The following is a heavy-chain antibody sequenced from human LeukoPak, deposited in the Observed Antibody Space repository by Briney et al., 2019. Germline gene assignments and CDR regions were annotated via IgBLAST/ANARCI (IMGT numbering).Heavy chain of an antibody. Sequence: ASVKVSCKASGYTFTSYYMHWVRQAPGQGLEWMGIINPSGGSTSYAQKFQGRVTMTRDTSTNTVYMELSSLRSEDTAVYYCARGVTCGGDCYTLYDYWGQGTLVTVSS. CDR3: ARGVTCGGDCYTLYDY. CDR2: INPSGGST. D-gene: IGHD2-21*02. CDR1: GYTFTSYY. J-gene: IGHJ4*02. V-gene: IGHV1-46*01.